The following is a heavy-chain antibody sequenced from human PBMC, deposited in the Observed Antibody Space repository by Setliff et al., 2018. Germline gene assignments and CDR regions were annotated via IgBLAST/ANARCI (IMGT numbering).Heavy chain of an antibody. J-gene: IGHJ4*02. D-gene: IGHD5-18*01. CDR3: ATMDWIELSRYFKY. CDR1: GFTFSSYW. V-gene: IGHV3-7*03. Sequence: GGSLRLSCAASGFTFSSYWMSWVRQAPGKGLEWVANIKQDGSGDNTYYADSVKGRFTISRDNSKNTLYLQMTSLRAEDTATYFCATMDWIELSRYFKYWGQGSLVTVSS. CDR2: IKQDGSGDNT.